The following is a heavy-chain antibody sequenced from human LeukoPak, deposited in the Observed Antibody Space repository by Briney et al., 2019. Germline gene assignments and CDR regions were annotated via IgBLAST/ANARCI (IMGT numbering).Heavy chain of an antibody. V-gene: IGHV4-34*12. CDR1: GGSFSGYY. CDR3: AKSNGYGLVDI. J-gene: IGHJ3*02. Sequence: SETLSLTCAVYGGSFSGYYWGCIRQRPGKGLEWIGNIFYSGSTYYSPSLKSRVTISLDTSRNQFSLNLDSVTAADTAVYYCAKSNGYGLVDIWGQGTMVTVSS. CDR2: IFYSGST. D-gene: IGHD3-10*01.